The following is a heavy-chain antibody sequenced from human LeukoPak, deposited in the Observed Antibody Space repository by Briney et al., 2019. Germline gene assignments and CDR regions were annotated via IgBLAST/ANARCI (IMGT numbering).Heavy chain of an antibody. CDR1: GVSIGSSSYY. V-gene: IGHV4-39*02. J-gene: IGHJ5*02. Sequence: SETLSLTCTLSGVSIGSSSYYWGWLRQPPGKGLEWIGSIYNSGSTYYNPSLKSRVSISVDTSEDQFSLKLSSVTAADTAVYYCARDLLQENQQLGIGWFDPWGQGTLVTVSS. CDR3: ARDLLQENQQLGIGWFDP. D-gene: IGHD6-13*01. CDR2: IYNSGST.